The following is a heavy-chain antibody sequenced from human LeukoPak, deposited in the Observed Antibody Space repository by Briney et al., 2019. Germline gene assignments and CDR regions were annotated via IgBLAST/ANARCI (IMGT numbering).Heavy chain of an antibody. CDR2: IIPIFGTA. J-gene: IGHJ6*03. CDR1: GGTFSSYA. CDR3: ASSVPAAILDYYYYYMDV. Sequence: ASVKVSCKASGGTFSSYAISWVRQAPGQGREWMGGIIPIFGTANYAQKFQGRVTITADESTSTAYMELSSLRSEDTAVYYCASSVPAAILDYYYYYMDVWGKGTTVTVSS. V-gene: IGHV1-69*13. D-gene: IGHD2-2*02.